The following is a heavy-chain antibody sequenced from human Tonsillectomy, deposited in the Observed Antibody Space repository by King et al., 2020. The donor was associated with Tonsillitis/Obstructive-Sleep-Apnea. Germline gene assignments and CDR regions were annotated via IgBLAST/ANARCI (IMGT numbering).Heavy chain of an antibody. CDR3: ATIVDTDMYSDHYYGMDV. CDR2: MDPSDSYV. J-gene: IGHJ6*02. V-gene: IGHV5-10-1*03. Sequence: VQLVESGAEVKKPGESLRISCKGSGYSFTSYWISWVRQMPGKGLEWMGRMDPSDSYVNYSPSFQGPFTISVDKSISTAYLQWSSLKATDTAMYYCATIVDTDMYSDHYYGMDVWGQGNTITVSS. CDR1: GYSFTSYW. D-gene: IGHD5-18*01.